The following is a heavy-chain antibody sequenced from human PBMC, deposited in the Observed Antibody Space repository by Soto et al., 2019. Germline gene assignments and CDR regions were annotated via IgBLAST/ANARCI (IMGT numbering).Heavy chain of an antibody. V-gene: IGHV4-31*03. CDR3: ARHASTIFGVVLLDY. D-gene: IGHD3-3*01. CDR1: GGSISSGGYY. J-gene: IGHJ4*02. CDR2: IYYSGST. Sequence: SETLSLTCTVSGGSISSGGYYWSWIRQHPGKGLEWIGYIYYSGSTYYNPSLKSRVTISVDTSKNQFSLKLSSVTAADTAVYYFARHASTIFGVVLLDYWGQGTLVTVSS.